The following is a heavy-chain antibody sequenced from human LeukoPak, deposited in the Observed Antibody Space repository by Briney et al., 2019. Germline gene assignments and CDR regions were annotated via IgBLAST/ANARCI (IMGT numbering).Heavy chain of an antibody. CDR1: GGSISSYY. V-gene: IGHV4-59*01. CDR3: ARVLTGPDAFDI. J-gene: IGHJ3*02. CDR2: IYYSGST. Sequence: SETLSLTCAVSGGSISSYYWSWIWQPPGKGLEWIGYIYYSGSTNYNPSLKSRVTISLDTSTNQFSLKLSSVTAADTAVYYCARVLTGPDAFDIWGQGTMVTVSS. D-gene: IGHD3-9*01.